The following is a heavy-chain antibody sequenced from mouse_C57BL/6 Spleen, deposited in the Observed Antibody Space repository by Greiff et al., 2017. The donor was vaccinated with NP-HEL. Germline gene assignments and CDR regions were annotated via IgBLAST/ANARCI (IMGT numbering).Heavy chain of an antibody. J-gene: IGHJ2*01. CDR1: GYTFTSYW. CDR2: IDPSDSYT. CDR3: ARTSRGKTAYFDY. V-gene: IGHV1-69*01. Sequence: QVQLQQPGAELVMPGASVKLSCKASGYTFTSYWMHWVKQRPGQGLEWIGEIDPSDSYTNYNQKFKGKSTLTVDKSSSTAYMQLSSLASEDSAVYYCARTSRGKTAYFDYWGQGTTLTVSS. D-gene: IGHD3-2*01.